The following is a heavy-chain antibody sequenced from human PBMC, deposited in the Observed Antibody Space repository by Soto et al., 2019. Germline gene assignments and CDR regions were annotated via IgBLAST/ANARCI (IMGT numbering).Heavy chain of an antibody. V-gene: IGHV1-18*04. J-gene: IGHJ5*02. Sequence: ASVKVSCKASGYTFTSYGISWVRQAPGQGLEWMGWISAYNGNTNYAQKLQGRVTVTTDTSTSTAYMELGSLRSDDTAVYYCARVSAAAGTGWFDPWGQGTLVTVSS. D-gene: IGHD6-13*01. CDR2: ISAYNGNT. CDR3: ARVSAAAGTGWFDP. CDR1: GYTFTSYG.